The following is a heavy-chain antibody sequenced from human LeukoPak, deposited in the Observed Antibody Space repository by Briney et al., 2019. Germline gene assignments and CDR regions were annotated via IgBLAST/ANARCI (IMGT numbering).Heavy chain of an antibody. Sequence: SETLSLTCAVSGGSISSSNWWSWVRQPPGKGLEWIGEIYHSGSTNYNPSLKSRVTISVDRSKNQFSLKLSSVTAADTAVYYCARTSRDYYYYYYMDVWGKGTTVTVSS. CDR1: GGSISSSNW. CDR2: IYHSGST. CDR3: ARTSRDYYYYYYMDV. V-gene: IGHV4-4*02. J-gene: IGHJ6*03.